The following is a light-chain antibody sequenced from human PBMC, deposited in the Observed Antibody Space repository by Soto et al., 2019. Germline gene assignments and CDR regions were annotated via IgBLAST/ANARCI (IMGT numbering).Light chain of an antibody. Sequence: DIQMTQSPSTLSASVGDRVTITCRASQSISSWLAWYQQKPGKAPKLLIYKASSLESGVPSRFSGSGSGTEFNLPISSLQPDDYATYYCQEYNSHSRYTFGQGTKLEIK. CDR1: QSISSW. J-gene: IGKJ2*01. CDR2: KAS. V-gene: IGKV1-5*03. CDR3: QEYNSHSRYT.